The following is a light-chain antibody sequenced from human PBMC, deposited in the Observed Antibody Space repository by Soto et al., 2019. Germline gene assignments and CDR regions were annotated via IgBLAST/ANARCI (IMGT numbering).Light chain of an antibody. Sequence: EIVMTQSAATLSVSPGERATLSCRASQSVSSNLAWYQQKPGQAPRLLIYGASTRATGIPARFSGSGSGTEFTLTISSLQSEDFAVYYCQQYNNWPLRAFGQGTKVDIK. V-gene: IGKV3-15*01. CDR1: QSVSSN. CDR3: QQYNNWPLRA. J-gene: IGKJ1*01. CDR2: GAS.